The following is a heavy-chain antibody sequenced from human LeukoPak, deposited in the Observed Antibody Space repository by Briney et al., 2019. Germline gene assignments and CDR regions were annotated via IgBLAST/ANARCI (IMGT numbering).Heavy chain of an antibody. V-gene: IGHV1-69*04. CDR3: ARDVPLGY. J-gene: IGHJ4*02. CDR1: GGTFSSYA. Sequence: GASVTVSCTASGGTFSSYAISWVRQAPGQGLEWMGRIIPILGIANYAQKFQGRVTITADKSTSTAYMELSSLRSEDTAVYYCARDVPLGYWGQGTLVTVSS. D-gene: IGHD7-27*01. CDR2: IIPILGIA.